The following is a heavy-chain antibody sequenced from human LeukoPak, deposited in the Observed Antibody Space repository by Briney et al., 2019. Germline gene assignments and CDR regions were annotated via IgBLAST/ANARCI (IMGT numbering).Heavy chain of an antibody. CDR3: TRRGYSSGWYYFDY. Sequence: PSETLSLTCTVSGGSISGSSYYWGWIRQPPGKGLEWIGSIYYSGSTYYNPSLKGRVTISVDTSKNQFSLRLSSVTAAETAGYYCTRRGYSSGWYYFDYWGQRTLVTVFS. CDR2: IYYSGST. J-gene: IGHJ4*02. D-gene: IGHD6-19*01. CDR1: GGSISGSSYY. V-gene: IGHV4-39*01.